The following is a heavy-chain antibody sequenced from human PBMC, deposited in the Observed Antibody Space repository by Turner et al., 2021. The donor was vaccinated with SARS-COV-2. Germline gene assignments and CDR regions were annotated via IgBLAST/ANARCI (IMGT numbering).Heavy chain of an antibody. CDR2: ITGSSGYI. Sequence: GESGGGLVKPGGSLRLSCAASGFTFSSYSMNWVRQAPGKGLAWVSSITGSSGYIYYADSVKGRFTISRDNAKTSLYLQMNSLRAEDTAVYYCARVFPTDSSVWYRYYYYYGMDVWGQGTTVTVSS. V-gene: IGHV3-21*01. J-gene: IGHJ6*02. CDR1: GFTFSSYS. D-gene: IGHD6-19*01. CDR3: ARVFPTDSSVWYRYYYYYGMDV.